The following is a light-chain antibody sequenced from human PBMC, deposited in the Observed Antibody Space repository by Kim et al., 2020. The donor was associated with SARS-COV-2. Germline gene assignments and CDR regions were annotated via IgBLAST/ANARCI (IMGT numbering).Light chain of an antibody. J-gene: IGLJ3*02. Sequence: GQSITISCTGTSTAIGGYDYVSWYQQHPGQAPKLMIYDVSNRPSGVSNRFSASKSGNTASLTISGLQAEDEGDYYCSSYTSSSTLVFGGGTQLTVL. CDR1: STAIGGYDY. V-gene: IGLV2-14*03. CDR3: SSYTSSSTLV. CDR2: DVS.